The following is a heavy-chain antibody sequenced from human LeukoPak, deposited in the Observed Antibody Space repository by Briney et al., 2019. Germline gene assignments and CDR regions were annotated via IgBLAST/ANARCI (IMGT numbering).Heavy chain of an antibody. CDR1: GYTLTELS. D-gene: IGHD3-3*01. Sequence: ASVKVSCKVSGYTLTELSMHWVRQAPGKGLEWMGGFDPEDGETIYAQKFQGRVTMTEDTSTDTAYMELSSLRSEDTAVYYCATATHFFGVVIHNWIDPWGQGTLVTVSS. V-gene: IGHV1-24*01. CDR2: FDPEDGET. J-gene: IGHJ5*02. CDR3: ATATHFFGVVIHNWIDP.